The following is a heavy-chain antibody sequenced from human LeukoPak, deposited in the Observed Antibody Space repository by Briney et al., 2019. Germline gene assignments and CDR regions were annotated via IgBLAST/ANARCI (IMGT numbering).Heavy chain of an antibody. J-gene: IGHJ6*03. V-gene: IGHV3-53*01. CDR2: IHKNAIT. CDR1: GFTVSSNY. D-gene: IGHD3-10*01. CDR3: ARSLRVRGVPDYMDV. Sequence: GGSLRLSCAASGFTVSSNYMTWVRQAPGKGLEWVSVIHKNAITYHADPVKGRFTISRDNSKNMLYLQMNSLRAEDTAVYYCARSLRVRGVPDYMDVWGKGTTVTISS.